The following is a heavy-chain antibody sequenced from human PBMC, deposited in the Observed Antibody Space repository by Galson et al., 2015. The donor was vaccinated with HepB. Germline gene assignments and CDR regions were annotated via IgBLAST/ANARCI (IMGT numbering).Heavy chain of an antibody. V-gene: IGHV3-30*18. CDR3: AKGPLYNYVYLDY. Sequence: SLRLSCAASGFMFNNYGMIWIRQAPGKGLDWVAAISYEGSRIYYGDSVKGRFTISRDNSNNMLYLQMDSLRLDDTAVYHCAKGPLYNYVYLDYWGQGTLVTVSS. CDR1: GFMFNNYG. J-gene: IGHJ4*02. D-gene: IGHD5-24*01. CDR2: ISYEGSRI.